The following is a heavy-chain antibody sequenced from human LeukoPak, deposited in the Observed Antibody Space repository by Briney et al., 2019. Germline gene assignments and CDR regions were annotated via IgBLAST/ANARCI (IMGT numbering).Heavy chain of an antibody. CDR3: ARVAPSVAGIESGRFDY. J-gene: IGHJ4*02. D-gene: IGHD2-15*01. V-gene: IGHV4-30-4*01. Sequence: SQTLSLTCTVSGGSISCGDYYWRWIRQPPGKGLEGIGYIYYSGSTYYNPALKSRVTISVDTSNNHVSLKLRPVADADTAVYYCARVAPSVAGIESGRFDYWGQGTLVTVSS. CDR1: GGSISCGDYY. CDR2: IYYSGST.